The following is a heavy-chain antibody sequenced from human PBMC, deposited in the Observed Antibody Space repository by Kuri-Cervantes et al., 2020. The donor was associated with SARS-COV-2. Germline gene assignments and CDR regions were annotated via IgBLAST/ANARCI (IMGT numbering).Heavy chain of an antibody. Sequence: ASVKVSCKGYGYTVSSYGIAWVRQAPGQGLEWMAWIRVSNGNTNSAQKFQARDAMTTDTSTNTVFMELRSLRSDDTAVYYCARSYYGRYSDGFDIWGQGTLVTVSS. V-gene: IGHV1-18*04. J-gene: IGHJ3*02. D-gene: IGHD1-26*01. CDR3: ARSYYGRYSDGFDI. CDR1: GYTVSSYG. CDR2: IRVSNGNT.